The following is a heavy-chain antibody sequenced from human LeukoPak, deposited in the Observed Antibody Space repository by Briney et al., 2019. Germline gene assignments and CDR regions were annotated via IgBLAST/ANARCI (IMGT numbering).Heavy chain of an antibody. CDR2: FSGNDGST. CDR3: AKMTPRSYHMDV. Sequence: PGGSLRLSCATSGFTFCNYAINWGRQAPGKGLELVSAFSGNDGSTYYADSVRGRFTISRDNSKHTLYLQMTSLRAEDTAVYYCAKMTPRSYHMDVWGKGTTVTVSS. V-gene: IGHV3-23*01. CDR1: GFTFCNYA. J-gene: IGHJ6*03.